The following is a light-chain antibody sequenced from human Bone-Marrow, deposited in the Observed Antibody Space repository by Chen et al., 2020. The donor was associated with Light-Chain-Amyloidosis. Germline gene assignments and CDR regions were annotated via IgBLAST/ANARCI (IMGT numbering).Light chain of an antibody. J-gene: IGLJ3*02. CDR1: NIGSTS. V-gene: IGLV3-21*02. Sequence: SYVLTQPSSVSVAPGQTATIACGGNNIGSTSVHWYQQTPDQAPLLVVYDDSDRPSGIPERLSGYNSGNTATLTISRVEAGDEADYYCQVWDRSSDRPVFGGGTKLTVL. CDR2: DDS. CDR3: QVWDRSSDRPV.